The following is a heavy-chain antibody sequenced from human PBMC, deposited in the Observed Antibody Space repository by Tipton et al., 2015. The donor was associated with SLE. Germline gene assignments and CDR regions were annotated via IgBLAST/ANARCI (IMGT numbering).Heavy chain of an antibody. Sequence: TLSLTCAVSGYSISSGYYWGWIRQPPGKGLEWIGSIYHSGSTYYNPSLQSRGTTSVDTSKNQFSLKLSSVTAADTAVYYCAGWGGGLITMVQGVIGYWGQGTLVTVSS. CDR1: GYSISSGYY. V-gene: IGHV4-38-2*01. D-gene: IGHD3-10*01. CDR2: IYHSGST. J-gene: IGHJ4*02. CDR3: AGWGGGLITMVQGVIGY.